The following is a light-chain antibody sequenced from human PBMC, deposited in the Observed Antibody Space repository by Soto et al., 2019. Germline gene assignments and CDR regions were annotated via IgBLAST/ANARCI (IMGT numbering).Light chain of an antibody. J-gene: IGLJ2*01. CDR3: QTWGTGTVV. Sequence: QSALIQPPSVSGSPGQSVTISCTGTSSDVGSYDYVSWYQQHPGTVPKPMIYNVNTQPSGVPDRFSGSSSGAERYLTISSLQSEDEADYYCQTWGTGTVVFGGGTKLTVL. V-gene: IGLV2-11*01. CDR2: NVN. CDR1: SSDVGSYDY.